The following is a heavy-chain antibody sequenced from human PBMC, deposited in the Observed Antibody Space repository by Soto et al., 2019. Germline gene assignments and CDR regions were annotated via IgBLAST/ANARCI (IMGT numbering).Heavy chain of an antibody. CDR2: ISYDGSNK. CDR3: AKDGVLVPAATCFDY. V-gene: IGHV3-30*18. CDR1: GFTFSSYG. D-gene: IGHD2-2*01. J-gene: IGHJ4*02. Sequence: GGSLRLSCAASGFTFSSYGMHWVRQAPGKGLEWVAVISYDGSNKYYADSVKGRFTVSRDNSKNTLYLQMNSLRAEDTAVYYCAKDGVLVPAATCFDYWGQGTLVTVSS.